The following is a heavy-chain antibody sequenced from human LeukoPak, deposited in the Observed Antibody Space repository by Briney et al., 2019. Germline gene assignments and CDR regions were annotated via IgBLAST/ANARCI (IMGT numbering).Heavy chain of an antibody. V-gene: IGHV3-23*01. CDR1: GFSFSNDA. Sequence: PGGSLRLSCAASGFSFSNDAMSWVRQAPGKGLEWVSGLSVSAGSTDGSTYYAPSVRGRFTISRDNSKNTLYLQMNSLRAEDTAIYYCAKGLRGERLADFDYWGQGTLVTVSS. CDR2: LSVSAGSTDGST. J-gene: IGHJ4*02. CDR3: AKGLRGERLADFDY. D-gene: IGHD3-10*01.